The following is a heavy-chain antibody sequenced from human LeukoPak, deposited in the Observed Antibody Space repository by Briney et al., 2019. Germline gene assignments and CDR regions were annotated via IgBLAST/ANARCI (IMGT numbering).Heavy chain of an antibody. CDR2: IFHSGST. J-gene: IGHJ1*01. CDR3: AREGVVGATTGYFHH. Sequence: SETLSLTCTVSGGSISSSSHYWGWIRQPPGKGLEWIGSIFHSGSTYCNPSLKSRVTISVDTSKNQFSLKLSSVTAADTAVYYCAREGVVGATTGYFHHWGQGTLVTVSS. D-gene: IGHD1-26*01. CDR1: GGSISSSSHY. V-gene: IGHV4-39*07.